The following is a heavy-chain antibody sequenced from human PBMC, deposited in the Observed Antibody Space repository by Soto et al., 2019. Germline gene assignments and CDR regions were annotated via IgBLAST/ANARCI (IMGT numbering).Heavy chain of an antibody. CDR3: AKGALPASIGYYYYYMDV. CDR2: ISGSGGST. V-gene: IGHV3-23*01. CDR1: GFTFSSYA. Sequence: EVQLLESGGGLVQPGGSLRLSCAASGFTFSSYAMSWVRQAPGKGLEWVSAISGSGGSTYYADSVKGPFTISRDNSNNTLYLQMNSLRGEDTAVYYCAKGALPASIGYYYYYMDVWGKGTTVTVSS. D-gene: IGHD2-2*01. J-gene: IGHJ6*03.